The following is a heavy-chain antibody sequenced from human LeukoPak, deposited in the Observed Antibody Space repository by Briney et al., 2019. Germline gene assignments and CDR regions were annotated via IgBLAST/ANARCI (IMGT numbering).Heavy chain of an antibody. J-gene: IGHJ3*02. CDR2: FDPDDGET. D-gene: IGHD1-26*01. V-gene: IGHV1-24*01. Sequence: ASVKVSCKVSGYTLTELSMHWVRQAPGKGLEWMGGFDPDDGETIYAQKFQSRVTMTADTSTDTAYMKPSSARSEATAAYYCATRAIVGATTGAFDIWGQGTLVTVSS. CDR1: GYTLTELS. CDR3: ATRAIVGATTGAFDI.